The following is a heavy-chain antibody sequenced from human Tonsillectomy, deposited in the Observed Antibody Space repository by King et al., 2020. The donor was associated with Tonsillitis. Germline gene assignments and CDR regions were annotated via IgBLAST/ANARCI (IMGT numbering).Heavy chain of an antibody. D-gene: IGHD1-14*01. V-gene: IGHV4-38-2*01. CDR2: IYHSGST. CDR1: GYSISSGYY. J-gene: IGHJ5*02. CDR3: ARKTGVITTTILATRENWFHP. Sequence: QLQESGPGLVKPSETLSLTCAVSGYSISSGYYWGWIRQPPGKGLEWIESIYHSGSTYYNPSLKSRVTISVDTSKNQFSLKLSLVTATDPAVYYLARKTGVITTTILATRENWFHPWGQGTLVTVSS.